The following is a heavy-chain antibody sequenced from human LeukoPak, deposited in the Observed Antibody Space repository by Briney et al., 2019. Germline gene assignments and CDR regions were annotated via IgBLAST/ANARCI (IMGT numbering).Heavy chain of an antibody. CDR3: ARSSAYSSSWTSSYFDF. J-gene: IGHJ4*02. D-gene: IGHD6-13*01. CDR2: IWHDGSRE. Sequence: GRSLSLSCAASGFSFRNYGIHWIRQAPGRGPEWVTIIWHDGSREYYIDSVKGRFTISRDNSKNTVYLQMNSLRAEDTAIYYCARSSAYSSSWTSSYFDFWGQGALVTVSS. CDR1: GFSFRNYG. V-gene: IGHV3-33*01.